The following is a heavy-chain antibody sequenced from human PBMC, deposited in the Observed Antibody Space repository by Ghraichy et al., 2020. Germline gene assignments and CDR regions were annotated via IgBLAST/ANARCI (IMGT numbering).Heavy chain of an antibody. CDR3: VRPSGASGSYYLAY. V-gene: IGHV3-48*03. CDR1: GFTFSSSE. CDR2: ISSSGSTI. Sequence: GGSLRLSCAASGFTFSSSEMNWVRQAPGKGLEWVSYISSSGSTIYYADSVKGRFTISRDNAKNSLYLQMNSLRAEDTAVYYCVRPSGASGSYYLAYWGQGTLVTVSS. D-gene: IGHD3-10*01. J-gene: IGHJ4*02.